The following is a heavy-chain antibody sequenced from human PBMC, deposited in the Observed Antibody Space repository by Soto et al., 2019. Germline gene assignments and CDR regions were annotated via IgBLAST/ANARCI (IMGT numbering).Heavy chain of an antibody. Sequence: EVQLVESGGGSVQPGGSLRLSCAASGFTFSSYSMNWVRQAPGKGLEWVSYISSSSSTIYYADSVKGRFTISRDNAKNSLYLKMNGLRAEDTAVYYWARETQCPNGSAPWGKGTLVTVPS. CDR2: ISSSSSTI. CDR1: GFTFSSYS. D-gene: IGHD6-19*01. J-gene: IGHJ5*02. CDR3: ARETQCPNGSAP. V-gene: IGHV3-48*01.